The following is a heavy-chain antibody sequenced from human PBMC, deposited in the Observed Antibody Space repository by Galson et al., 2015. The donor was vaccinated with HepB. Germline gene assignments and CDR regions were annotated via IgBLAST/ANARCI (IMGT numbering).Heavy chain of an antibody. Sequence: QSGAEVKKPGESLRISCKGSGSSFTTYWINWVRQTPGKGLEWMGRIDPSDFYTDYSPSFQGHVSISADKSVNTAFLYWSSLKASDTAIYYCARQSKIVVPASDQHGMDVWGQGTTVTVSS. CDR3: ARQSKIVVPASDQHGMDV. CDR1: GSSFTTYW. J-gene: IGHJ6*02. V-gene: IGHV5-10-1*01. D-gene: IGHD3-22*01. CDR2: IDPSDFYT.